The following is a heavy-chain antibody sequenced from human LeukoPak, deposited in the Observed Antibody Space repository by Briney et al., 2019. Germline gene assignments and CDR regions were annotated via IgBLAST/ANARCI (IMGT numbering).Heavy chain of an antibody. V-gene: IGHV3-30*02. CDR2: IWYDGSNK. D-gene: IGHD5-18*01. Sequence: GGSLRLSCAASGFTFSSYGMHWVRQAPGKGLEWVAVIWYDGSNKYYADSVEGRFTISRDNSKNTLYLQMNSLRADDTAVYYCAKDQRRGYSYGFDYWGQGTLVTVSS. CDR3: AKDQRRGYSYGFDY. CDR1: GFTFSSYG. J-gene: IGHJ4*02.